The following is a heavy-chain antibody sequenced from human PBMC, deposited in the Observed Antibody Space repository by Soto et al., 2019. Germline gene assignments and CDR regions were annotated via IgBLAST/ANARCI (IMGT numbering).Heavy chain of an antibody. J-gene: IGHJ4*02. Sequence: QLQLQESGPGLVKPSETLSLTCTVSGDSISSTSSYYWGWIRQPPGKGLEWIGSIYYTGITYYNPSLKRSVTISVDTSKNQFSLKLSSVTAADTAVYYCARRVTMVRAYFDYWGQGTLVTVSS. CDR2: IYYTGIT. D-gene: IGHD3-10*01. CDR3: ARRVTMVRAYFDY. V-gene: IGHV4-39*01. CDR1: GDSISSTSSYY.